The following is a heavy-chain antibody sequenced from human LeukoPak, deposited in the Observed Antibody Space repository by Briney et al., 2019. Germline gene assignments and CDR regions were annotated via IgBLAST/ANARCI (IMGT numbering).Heavy chain of an antibody. CDR3: AKGGASSGGYDC. V-gene: IGHV3-23*01. J-gene: IGHJ4*02. D-gene: IGHD2-15*01. Sequence: GGSLRLSCAASGFTFSSYAMTWVRQAPGKGLQWVSGISASGGTYYADSVKGRFTLSRDNSKNTLHLQMNSLRAEDTAIYYCAKGGASSGGYDCWGQGTLVTVSS. CDR2: ISASGGT. CDR1: GFTFSSYA.